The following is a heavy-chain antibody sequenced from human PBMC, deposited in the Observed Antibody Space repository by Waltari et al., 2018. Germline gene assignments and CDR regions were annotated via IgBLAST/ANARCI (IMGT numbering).Heavy chain of an antibody. J-gene: IGHJ4*02. CDR2: IYYSGNT. D-gene: IGHD1-7*01. Sequence: QLQLQESGPGLVKPSETLSLTCTVSGGSISSSSYYWGWIRQPPGKGLEWIGSIYYSGNTYYNPSLKSRVTISVDTSKNQFSLKLSSVTAADTAVYYCATFNWNYDGTGPAIDYWGQGTLVTVSS. CDR3: ATFNWNYDGTGPAIDY. CDR1: GGSISSSSYY. V-gene: IGHV4-39*07.